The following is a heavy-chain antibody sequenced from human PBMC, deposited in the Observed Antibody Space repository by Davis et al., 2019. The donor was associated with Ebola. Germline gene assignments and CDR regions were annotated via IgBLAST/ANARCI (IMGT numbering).Heavy chain of an antibody. CDR1: GGTFSSYA. V-gene: IGHV1-69*06. CDR3: ARDLVADDAFDI. J-gene: IGHJ3*02. D-gene: IGHD2-15*01. Sequence: AASVKVSCKASGGTFSSYAISWVRQAPGQGLEWMGGIIPIFGTANYAQKFQGRVTITADKSTSTAYMELSSLRSEDTAVYYCARDLVADDAFDIWGQGTMVTVSS. CDR2: IIPIFGTA.